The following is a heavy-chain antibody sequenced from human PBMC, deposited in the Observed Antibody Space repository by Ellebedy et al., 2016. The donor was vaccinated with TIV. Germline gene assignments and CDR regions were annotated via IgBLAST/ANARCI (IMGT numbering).Heavy chain of an antibody. CDR1: GFTFSSYA. V-gene: IGHV3-74*01. J-gene: IGHJ4*02. CDR3: ARGWVTVDSPFDY. Sequence: GESLKISCAASGFTFSSYAMSWVRQAPGKGLVWVSRINSDGSSTSYADSVKGRFTISRDNAKNTLYLQMNSLRAEDTAVYYCARGWVTVDSPFDYWGQGTLVTVSS. CDR2: INSDGSST. D-gene: IGHD3-10*01.